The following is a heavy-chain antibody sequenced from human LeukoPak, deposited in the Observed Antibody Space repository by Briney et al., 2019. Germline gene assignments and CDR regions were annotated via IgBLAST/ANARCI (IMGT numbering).Heavy chain of an antibody. D-gene: IGHD7-27*01. CDR2: ISGNGGST. Sequence: PGGSLRLSCAASRFAFSSYVMHWVRQAPGKGLEYVSAISGNGGSTYDANSVKGRFTISRDNSKNTLYLQMGSLRAEDMAVYYCARELIGARGRAFDIWGQGTMVTVSS. CDR3: ARELIGARGRAFDI. V-gene: IGHV3-64*01. J-gene: IGHJ3*02. CDR1: RFAFSSYV.